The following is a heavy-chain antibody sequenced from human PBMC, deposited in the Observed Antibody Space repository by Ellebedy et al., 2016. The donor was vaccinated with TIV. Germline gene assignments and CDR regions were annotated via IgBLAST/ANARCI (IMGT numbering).Heavy chain of an antibody. J-gene: IGHJ5*02. CDR1: GYTFTNYG. CDR3: ARYCNSTTCSNWFDP. V-gene: IGHV1-18*01. CDR2: ISAYNGNT. Sequence: AASVKVSCKASGYTFTNYGISWVRQAPGQGLEWMGWISAYNGNTNYAQMPQGRVTMTTDTFTSTAYMELRSLRSDDTAVYYCARYCNSTTCSNWFDPWGQGTLVTVSS. D-gene: IGHD2-2*01.